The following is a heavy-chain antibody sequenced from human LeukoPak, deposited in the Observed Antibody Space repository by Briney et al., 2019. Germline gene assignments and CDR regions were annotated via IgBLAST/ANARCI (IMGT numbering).Heavy chain of an antibody. V-gene: IGHV3-48*03. Sequence: GGSLRLSCAATGFTFSSYEMNWVRQAPGKGLEWVSYISSSGSTIYYADSVNGRFTICRDNAKNSLYLQMNSLRAEDTAVYSCARAPHATDYWGQGTLVTVSS. CDR1: GFTFSSYE. J-gene: IGHJ4*02. CDR2: ISSSGSTI. CDR3: ARAPHATDY.